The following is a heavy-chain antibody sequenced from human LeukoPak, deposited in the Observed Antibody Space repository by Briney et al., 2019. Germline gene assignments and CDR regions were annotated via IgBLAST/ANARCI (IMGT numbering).Heavy chain of an antibody. V-gene: IGHV4-59*08. CDR3: ARHPTYYSGSGSYGYWFDP. D-gene: IGHD3-10*01. Sequence: SETLSLTCTVSGGSISSYYWSWIRQPPGKGLEWIGYIYYSGSTNYNPSLKSRVTISVDTSKNQFSLKLSSVTAADTAVYYCARHPTYYSGSGSYGYWFDPWGQGTLVTVSS. CDR1: GGSISSYY. J-gene: IGHJ5*02. CDR2: IYYSGST.